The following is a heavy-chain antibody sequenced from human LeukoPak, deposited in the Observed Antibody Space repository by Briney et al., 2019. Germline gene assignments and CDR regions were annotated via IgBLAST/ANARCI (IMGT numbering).Heavy chain of an antibody. V-gene: IGHV3-30*04. J-gene: IGHJ4*02. CDR3: ARVDDRGHYYDSSGPRKLFDY. CDR2: ISYDGSNK. Sequence: GGSLRLSCAASGFTFSSYAMHWVRQAPGKGLEWVAVISYDGSNKYYRDSVKGRFTISRDNSKNTLYLQLSRLSSDDTAVYYCARVDDRGHYYDSSGPRKLFDYWGQGTLVTVSS. CDR1: GFTFSSYA. D-gene: IGHD3-22*01.